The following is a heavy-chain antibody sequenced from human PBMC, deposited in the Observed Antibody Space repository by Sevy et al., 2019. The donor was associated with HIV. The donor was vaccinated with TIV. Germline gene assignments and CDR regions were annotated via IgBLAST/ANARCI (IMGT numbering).Heavy chain of an antibody. D-gene: IGHD6-13*01. CDR2: IKQDGSEK. J-gene: IGHJ4*02. CDR3: ARVRTYSTDDY. V-gene: IGHV3-7*01. CDR1: GFTFSSYW. Sequence: GGSLRLSCAASGFTFSSYWMSWVRQAPGKGLEWVANIKQDGSEKYYVDSVKDRFTISRDNAKNSLYLQMNSLRAEDTAVYYCARVRTYSTDDYWGQGTLVTVSS.